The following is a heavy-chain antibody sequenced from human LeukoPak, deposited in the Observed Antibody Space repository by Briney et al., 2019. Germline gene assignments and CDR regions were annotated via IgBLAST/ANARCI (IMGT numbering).Heavy chain of an antibody. CDR2: INPNSGGT. V-gene: IGHV1-2*02. CDR3: ARVVTIFGVVVFDY. Sequence: ASVKVSCKASGYTFTGYYMHWVRQAPGQGLEWMGWINPNSGGTNYAQKFQGRVTMTRDTSISTAYMELSRLRPDDTAVYYCARVVTIFGVVVFDYWGQGTLVTVSS. CDR1: GYTFTGYY. D-gene: IGHD3-3*01. J-gene: IGHJ4*02.